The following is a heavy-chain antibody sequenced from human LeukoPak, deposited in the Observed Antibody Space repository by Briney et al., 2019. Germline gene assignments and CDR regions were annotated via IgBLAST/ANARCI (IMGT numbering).Heavy chain of an antibody. CDR3: ARGLIRRPNRFDP. CDR2: INPNSGNT. V-gene: IGHV1-8*01. J-gene: IGHJ5*02. D-gene: IGHD6-6*01. Sequence: GASVKVSCKASGYTFTSYDINWVRQATGQGLEWMGWINPNSGNTGYAQKFQGRVTMTRNTSISTAYMELSSLRSGDTAVYYCARGLIRRPNRFDPWGQGTLVTVSS. CDR1: GYTFTSYD.